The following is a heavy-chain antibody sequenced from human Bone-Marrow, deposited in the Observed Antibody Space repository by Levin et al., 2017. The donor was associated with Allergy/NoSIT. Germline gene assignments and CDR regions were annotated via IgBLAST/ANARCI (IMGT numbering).Heavy chain of an antibody. J-gene: IGHJ5*01. Sequence: PGGSLRLSCQTSGYSFAGHYIHWVRQAPGQGLEWMGWINPKSGGTYYEDKFQGRVTVTTDTSFGAAFLDLTSLTSDDTAMYYCAREGIDCITTNCGFDSWGQGTLVIVSS. CDR3: AREGIDCITTNCGFDS. V-gene: IGHV1-2*02. CDR2: INPKSGGT. CDR1: GYSFAGHY. D-gene: IGHD3-10*01.